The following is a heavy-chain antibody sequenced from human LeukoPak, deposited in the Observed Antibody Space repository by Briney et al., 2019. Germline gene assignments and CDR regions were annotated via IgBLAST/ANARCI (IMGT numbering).Heavy chain of an antibody. CDR2: IYHSGST. V-gene: IGHV4-4*02. CDR1: GGSISSSNW. D-gene: IGHD2-15*01. Sequence: SETLSLTCAVSGGSISSSNWWSWVRQPPGKGLEWIGEIYHSGSTNYNPSLKSRVTISVDKSKNQFSLKLSSVTAADTAVYYCASYCSGGSCPEYFQHWGQGTLVTVSS. CDR3: ASYCSGGSCPEYFQH. J-gene: IGHJ1*01.